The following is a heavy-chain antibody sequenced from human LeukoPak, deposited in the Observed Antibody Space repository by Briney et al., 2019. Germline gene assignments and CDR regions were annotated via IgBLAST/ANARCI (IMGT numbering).Heavy chain of an antibody. CDR1: GITFSSNW. CDR3: AKQVAPTPYCSGGSCYPTPGDY. Sequence: GGSLRLSCAASGITFSSNWMHWVRQAPGKGLEWVAVISYDGSNKYYADSVKGRFTISRDNSKNTLYLQMNSLRAEDTAVYYCAKQVAPTPYCSGGSCYPTPGDYWGQGTLVTVSS. CDR2: ISYDGSNK. V-gene: IGHV3-30*18. D-gene: IGHD2-15*01. J-gene: IGHJ4*02.